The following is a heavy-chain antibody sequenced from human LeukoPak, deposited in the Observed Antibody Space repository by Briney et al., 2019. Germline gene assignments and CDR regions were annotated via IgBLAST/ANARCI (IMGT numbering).Heavy chain of an antibody. CDR1: GLTFSSNR. Sequence: GGSLRLSCAASGLTFSSNRMHWVRQAPGKGLVWVSRINSDGTSTSYADSVKGRFTISRDNAKNTLYLQMNSLRAEDTAVYYCARGGGIVGATWPSLVDYWGQGTLVTVSS. J-gene: IGHJ4*02. D-gene: IGHD1-26*01. V-gene: IGHV3-74*01. CDR2: INSDGTST. CDR3: ARGGGIVGATWPSLVDY.